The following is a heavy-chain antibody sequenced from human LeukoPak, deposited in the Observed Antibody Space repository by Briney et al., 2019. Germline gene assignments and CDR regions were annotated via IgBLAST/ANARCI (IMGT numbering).Heavy chain of an antibody. V-gene: IGHV4-31*03. CDR1: GGSISSGGYY. D-gene: IGHD2-2*02. J-gene: IGHJ5*02. CDR3: ARHAVIPAAISWFDP. Sequence: SETLSLTCTVSGGSISSGGYYWSWIRQHPGKGLEWIGYIYYSGSTYYNPSLKSRVTISVDTSKNQFSLKLTSVTAADTAVYYCARHAVIPAAISWFDPWGQGTLVTVSS. CDR2: IYYSGST.